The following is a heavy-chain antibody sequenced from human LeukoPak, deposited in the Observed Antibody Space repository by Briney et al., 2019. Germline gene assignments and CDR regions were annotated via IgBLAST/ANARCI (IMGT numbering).Heavy chain of an antibody. Sequence: PGGSLRLSCAASGFTFSSYAMHWVRQAPGKGLEWVAVISYDGSNKYYADSVKGRFTISRDNSKNTLYLQMNSLRAEDTAVYYCARDAGERDLYYFDYWGQGTLVTVSS. CDR3: ARDAGERDLYYFDY. D-gene: IGHD1-1*01. CDR1: GFTFSSYA. CDR2: ISYDGSNK. J-gene: IGHJ4*02. V-gene: IGHV3-30-3*01.